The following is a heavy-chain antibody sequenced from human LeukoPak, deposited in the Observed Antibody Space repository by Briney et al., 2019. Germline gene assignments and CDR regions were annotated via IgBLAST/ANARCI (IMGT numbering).Heavy chain of an antibody. Sequence: GGSLRLSCAASGFSFSDYYMSWIRQASGKGLEWVSYLDPSGSPMYYADSVKGRFTISRDNAEKSLYLQMNSLRDDDTAVYYCARGHWQIEVWGQGTQVTVSS. CDR3: ARGHWQIEV. CDR2: LDPSGSPM. CDR1: GFSFSDYY. D-gene: IGHD2/OR15-2a*01. V-gene: IGHV3-11*01. J-gene: IGHJ4*02.